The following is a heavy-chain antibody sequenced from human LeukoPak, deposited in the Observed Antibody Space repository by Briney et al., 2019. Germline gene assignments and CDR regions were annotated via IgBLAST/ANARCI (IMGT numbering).Heavy chain of an antibody. J-gene: IGHJ4*02. V-gene: IGHV3-21*01. CDR2: IISSSSYI. Sequence: GALSLSCSASGFPFRSYSMNWAGQAPGKGLEGVASIISSSSYISYAGSVKVRFTISRDNSKNSLYLQMNSLRAEDTAVYYCARDARVATYNYWGQGTLVTVSS. CDR1: GFPFRSYS. D-gene: IGHD5-12*01. CDR3: ARDARVATYNY.